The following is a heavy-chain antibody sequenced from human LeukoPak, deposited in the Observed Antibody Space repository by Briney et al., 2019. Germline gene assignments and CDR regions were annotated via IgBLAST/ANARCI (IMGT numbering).Heavy chain of an antibody. CDR2: ISSSSSYK. V-gene: IGHV3-21*01. J-gene: IGHJ4*02. CDR1: GFTFSSYT. D-gene: IGHD1-1*01. Sequence: PGGSLRLSCAASGFTFSSYTMNWVRQAPGKGLEWVSSISSSSSYKYYTDSVKGRFTISRDNAKNSLYLQMNSLRAEDTAVYYCARSAAGTYYWGQGTLVTVSS. CDR3: ARSAAGTYY.